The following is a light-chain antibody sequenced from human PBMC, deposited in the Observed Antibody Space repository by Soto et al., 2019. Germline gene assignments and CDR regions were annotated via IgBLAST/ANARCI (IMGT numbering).Light chain of an antibody. CDR3: QQRAYWPPT. V-gene: IGKV3-11*01. CDR1: QSVSSY. CDR2: DAS. Sequence: IVLTQSPATLSLSPRERATLSCRASQSVSSYLAWYQQKPGQAPRLLIYDASNRATGIPARFSGSGSETDFTLTISSLEPEDFAVYYCQQRAYWPPTFGQGTKVEIK. J-gene: IGKJ1*01.